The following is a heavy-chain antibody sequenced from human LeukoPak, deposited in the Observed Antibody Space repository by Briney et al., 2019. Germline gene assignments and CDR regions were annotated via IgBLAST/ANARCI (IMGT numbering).Heavy chain of an antibody. CDR1: GFTFNSYS. CDR3: ARALPRAFDY. Sequence: GGSLRLSCAASGFTFNSYSMNWVRQAPGKGLEWVSSISSSSSYIYYADSVKGRFTISRDNAKNSLYLQMNSLRAEDTAVYYCARALPRAFDYWGQGTLVTVSS. V-gene: IGHV3-21*01. CDR2: ISSSSSYI. J-gene: IGHJ4*02.